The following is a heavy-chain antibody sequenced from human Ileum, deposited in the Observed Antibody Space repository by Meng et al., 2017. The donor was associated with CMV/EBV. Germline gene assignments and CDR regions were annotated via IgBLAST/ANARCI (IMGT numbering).Heavy chain of an antibody. J-gene: IGHJ4*02. D-gene: IGHD1-26*01. V-gene: IGHV3-7*01. Sequence: GESLKISCAASGFTFSSYWMSWVRQAPGKGLEWVANIKQDGSEKYYVDSVKGRFTISRDNAKNSLYLQMNSLRAEDTAVYYCARYSGTYRDYWGQGTLVTVSS. CDR2: IKQDGSEK. CDR3: ARYSGTYRDY. CDR1: GFTFSSYW.